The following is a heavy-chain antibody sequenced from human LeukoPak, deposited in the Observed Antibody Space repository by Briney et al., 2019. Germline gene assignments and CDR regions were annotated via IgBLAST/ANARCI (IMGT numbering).Heavy chain of an antibody. CDR1: GFTFSSYS. CDR2: ISSSSSTI. CDR3: ARETAIVGATPFDY. V-gene: IGHV3-48*01. J-gene: IGHJ4*02. Sequence: GGSLRLSCAASGFTFSSYSMNWVRQAPGKGLEWVLYISSSSSTIYYADSVKGRFTISRDNAKNSLYLQMNSLRAEDTAVYYCARETAIVGATPFDYWGQGTLVTVSS. D-gene: IGHD1-26*01.